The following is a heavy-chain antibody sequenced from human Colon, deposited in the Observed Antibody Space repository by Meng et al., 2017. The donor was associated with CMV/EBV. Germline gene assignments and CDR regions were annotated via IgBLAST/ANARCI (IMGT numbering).Heavy chain of an antibody. CDR1: GFTFSSYG. V-gene: IGHV3-30*02. D-gene: IGHD2-15*01. J-gene: IGHJ2*01. CDR3: AKDGGGSWGWYFDL. CDR2: VRYDGGNK. Sequence: SGFTFSSYGMHWVRQAPGKGLEWVAFVRYDGGNKQYGDSVKGRFNISKDNGRNTVHLQMNTLSAEDMAVYYCAKDGGGSWGWYFDLWGRGTLVTVSS.